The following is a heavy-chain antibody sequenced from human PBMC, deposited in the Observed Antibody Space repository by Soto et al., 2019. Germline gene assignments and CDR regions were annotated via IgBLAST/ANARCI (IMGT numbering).Heavy chain of an antibody. CDR3: AREALVVPAASPWFDP. D-gene: IGHD2-2*01. CDR2: ISSSSSYI. J-gene: IGHJ5*02. Sequence: PGGSLRLSCAASGFTFSSYSMNWVRQAPGKGLEWVSSISSSSSYIYYADSVKGRFTISRDNAKNSLYLQMNSLRAEDTAVYYCAREALVVPAASPWFDPWGQGTLVTVSS. CDR1: GFTFSSYS. V-gene: IGHV3-21*01.